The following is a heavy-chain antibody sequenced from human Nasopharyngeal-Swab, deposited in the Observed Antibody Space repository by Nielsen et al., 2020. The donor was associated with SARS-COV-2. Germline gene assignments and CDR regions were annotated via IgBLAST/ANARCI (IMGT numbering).Heavy chain of an antibody. Sequence: WIRQPPGKGLEWVAVIWYDGSNKDYADSVKGRFTISRDNFKNMVYLQMNSLRAEDTAVYYCARDSSRYDNRSGYSGTLENWGQGTLVTVSS. CDR2: IWYDGSNK. D-gene: IGHD3-3*01. CDR3: ARDSSRYDNRSGYSGTLEN. J-gene: IGHJ4*02. V-gene: IGHV3-33*01.